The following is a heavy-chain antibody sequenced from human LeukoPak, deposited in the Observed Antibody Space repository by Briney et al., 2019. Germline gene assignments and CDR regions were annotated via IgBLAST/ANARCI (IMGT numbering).Heavy chain of an antibody. CDR1: RFNFSSYG. V-gene: IGHV3-30*18. J-gene: IGHJ3*02. CDR3: AKVKGEVIGAFDI. CDR2: ISYDGNNR. D-gene: IGHD3-16*01. Sequence: PGGSLRLSCAASRFNFSSYGMHWVRQAPGKGLEWVAVISYDGNNRYYADSVKGRFTISRYNSKNTLYLQMNSLRAEDTAVYYCAKVKGEVIGAFDIWGQGTMVTVSS.